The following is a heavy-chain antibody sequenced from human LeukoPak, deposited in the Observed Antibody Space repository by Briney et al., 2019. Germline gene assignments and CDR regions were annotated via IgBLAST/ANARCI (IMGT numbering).Heavy chain of an antibody. V-gene: IGHV4-61*02. J-gene: IGHJ5*02. Sequence: SETLSLTCTVSGGSISSSSYYWGWIRQPAGKGLEWIGRIYTSGSTNYNPSLKSRVTMSVDTSKNQFSLKLSSVTAADTAVFYCARGPMRGWFDPWGQGTLVTVSS. CDR1: GGSISSSSYY. CDR2: IYTSGST. CDR3: ARGPMRGWFDP.